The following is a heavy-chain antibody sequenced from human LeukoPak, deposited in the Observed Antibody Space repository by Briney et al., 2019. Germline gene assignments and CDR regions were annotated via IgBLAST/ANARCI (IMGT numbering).Heavy chain of an antibody. Sequence: SETLSLTCAVYGGSFCGYYWSWLPPPPGKGREGSGEINHRGSTNYHPSHKSRVPISVDTSKNQFSLKLSSVTAADTAVYYCARGRALVVVINFWFDPWGRGTLVTVPS. CDR3: ARGRALVVVINFWFDP. J-gene: IGHJ5*02. D-gene: IGHD3-22*01. V-gene: IGHV4-34*01. CDR2: INHRGST. CDR1: GGSFCGYY.